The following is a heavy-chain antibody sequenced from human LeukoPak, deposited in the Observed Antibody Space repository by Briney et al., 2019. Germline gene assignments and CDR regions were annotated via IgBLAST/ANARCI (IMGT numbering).Heavy chain of an antibody. Sequence: SETLSLTCTVSGGSLSSYYWSWIRQPPGKGLEWIGYIYYSGSTNYNPSLKSRVTISVDTSKNQFSLKLSSVTAADTAVYYCARLALLPDAFDIWGQGTMVTVSS. J-gene: IGHJ3*02. CDR2: IYYSGST. D-gene: IGHD2-15*01. CDR1: GGSLSSYY. V-gene: IGHV4-59*01. CDR3: ARLALLPDAFDI.